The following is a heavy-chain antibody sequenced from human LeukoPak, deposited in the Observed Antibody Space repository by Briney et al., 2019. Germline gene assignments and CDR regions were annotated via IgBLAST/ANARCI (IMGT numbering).Heavy chain of an antibody. CDR2: ISYDGSNK. V-gene: IGHV3-30*03. Sequence: GGSLRLSCAASGFTFSSYGMHWVRQAPGKGLEWVAVISYDGSNKYYADSVKGRFTISRDNSKNTLYLQMNSLRAEDTAVYYCARWHIFDYWGRGTLVTVSS. CDR3: ARWHIFDY. CDR1: GFTFSSYG. J-gene: IGHJ4*02. D-gene: IGHD4-23*01.